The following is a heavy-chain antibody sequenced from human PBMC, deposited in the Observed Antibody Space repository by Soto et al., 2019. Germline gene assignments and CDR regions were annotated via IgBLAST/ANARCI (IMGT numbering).Heavy chain of an antibody. D-gene: IGHD5-18*01. CDR2: ISYDGSNK. Sequence: HPGGSLRPSCAASGFTFSSYGMHWVRQAPGKGLEWVAVISYDGSNKYYADSVKGRFTISRDNSKNTLYLQMNSLRAEDTAVYYCAKAPYTAMVKTLLVYWGQGTLVTVSS. J-gene: IGHJ4*02. V-gene: IGHV3-30*18. CDR1: GFTFSSYG. CDR3: AKAPYTAMVKTLLVY.